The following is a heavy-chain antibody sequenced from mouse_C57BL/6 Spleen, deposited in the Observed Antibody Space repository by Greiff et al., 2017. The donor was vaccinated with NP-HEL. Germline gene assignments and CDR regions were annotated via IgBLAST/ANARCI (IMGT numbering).Heavy chain of an antibody. Sequence: QVQLKESGAELARPGASVKMSCKASGYTFTSYTMHWVKQRPGQGLEWIGYINPSSGYTKYNQKFKDKATLTADTSSSTAYMQLSSLTSEDSAVYYCARYYDYDVGACAYWGQGTLVTVSA. CDR2: INPSSGYT. CDR1: GYTFTSYT. V-gene: IGHV1-4*01. CDR3: ARYYDYDVGACAY. D-gene: IGHD2-4*01. J-gene: IGHJ3*01.